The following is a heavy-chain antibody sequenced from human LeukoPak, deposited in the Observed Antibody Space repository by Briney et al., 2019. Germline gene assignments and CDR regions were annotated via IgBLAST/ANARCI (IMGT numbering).Heavy chain of an antibody. CDR1: GFTFSSYS. J-gene: IGHJ4*02. V-gene: IGHV3-21*01. CDR2: ISSSSSYI. CDR3: ARGDSYGYGTDFDY. D-gene: IGHD5-18*01. Sequence: PGGSLRLSCAASGFTFSSYSMNWVRQAPGKGLEWVSSISSSSSYIYYADSVKGRFTISRDNAKNSLYLQMNSLRAEDTAVYYCARGDSYGYGTDFDYWGQGTLVTVSS.